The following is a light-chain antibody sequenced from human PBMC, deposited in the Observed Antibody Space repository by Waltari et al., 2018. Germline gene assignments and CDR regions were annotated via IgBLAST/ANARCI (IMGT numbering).Light chain of an antibody. CDR2: GAS. CDR1: QSVSSN. J-gene: IGKJ1*01. V-gene: IGKV3-15*01. CDR3: QQYNNWPRT. Sequence: EIVMTQSPATLSVSPGERATLSCSASQSVSSNLAWYQQKPGQAPRLLIYGASTRATGIPARCSGRGSGTEFTLTISSLQSEDFAVYYCQQYNNWPRTFGQGTKVEIK.